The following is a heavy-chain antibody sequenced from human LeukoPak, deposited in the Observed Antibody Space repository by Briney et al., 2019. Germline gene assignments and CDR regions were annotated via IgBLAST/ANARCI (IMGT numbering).Heavy chain of an antibody. D-gene: IGHD1-26*01. CDR2: ISGSGGST. CDR1: GFTFSSYA. V-gene: IGHV3-23*01. Sequence: GGSLRLSCAASGFTFSSYAMNWVRQAPGKGLEWVSAISGSGGSTYYADSVKGRFTISRDNSKNTLYLQMNSSRAEDTAVYYCAKGFYHVGATTVYDYWGQGTLVTVSS. J-gene: IGHJ4*02. CDR3: AKGFYHVGATTVYDY.